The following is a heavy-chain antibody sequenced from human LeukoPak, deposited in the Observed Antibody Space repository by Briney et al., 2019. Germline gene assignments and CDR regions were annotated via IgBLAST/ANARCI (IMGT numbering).Heavy chain of an antibody. D-gene: IGHD5-24*01. V-gene: IGHV3-7*04. Sequence: PSETLSLACAVYGGSFSGYYWSWVRQAPGKGLEWVANIKQDGSKKSYVDSVKGRFTISRDNAKNSLYLQMNSLRVEDAAIYYCTRVGYIDEGIDYWGQGTLVTVSS. CDR3: TRVGYIDEGIDY. CDR2: IKQDGSKK. CDR1: GGSFSGYY. J-gene: IGHJ4*02.